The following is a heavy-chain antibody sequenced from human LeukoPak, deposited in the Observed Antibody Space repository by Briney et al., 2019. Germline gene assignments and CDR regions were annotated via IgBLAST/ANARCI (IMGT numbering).Heavy chain of an antibody. J-gene: IGHJ4*02. Sequence: GGTLRLSCAASGFTFSSYGMSWVRQAPGKGLEWVSAISGSGDTIYYADSVNGRFTISRDSAKNSLYLQMNSLRAEDTAVYYCAREMDYYDSRPTDYWGQGTLVTVSS. CDR3: AREMDYYDSRPTDY. CDR1: GFTFSSYG. V-gene: IGHV3-21*06. CDR2: ISGSGDTI. D-gene: IGHD3-22*01.